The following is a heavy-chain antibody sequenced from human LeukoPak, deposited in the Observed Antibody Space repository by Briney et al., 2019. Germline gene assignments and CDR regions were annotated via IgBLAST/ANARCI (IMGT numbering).Heavy chain of an antibody. CDR2: IYHSGST. CDR3: ASGRHPGAFDP. J-gene: IGHJ5*02. D-gene: IGHD1-1*01. V-gene: IGHV4-38-2*01. CDR1: GYSISSGYY. Sequence: PSETLSLTCAVSGYSISSGYYWGWIRQPPGKGLEWIGSIYHSGSTYYNPSLKSRVTISVDTSKNQFSLKLSSVTAADTAVYYCASGRHPGAFDPWGQGTLVTVSS.